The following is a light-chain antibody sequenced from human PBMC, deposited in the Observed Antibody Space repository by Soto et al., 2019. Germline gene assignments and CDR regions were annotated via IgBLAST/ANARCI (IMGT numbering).Light chain of an antibody. CDR1: QRIDNY. J-gene: IGKJ4*01. CDR2: DVS. CDR3: QQLRMYPST. Sequence: DIQMTQSPSSLSASVGDRFSITCRPSQRIDNYLNWYQQKQGKXPKXXMYDVSSLKSGVPSRFSGSGSGTELAITITSLQAEDFATYYCQQLRMYPSTFGGGTKVDI. V-gene: IGKV1-39*01.